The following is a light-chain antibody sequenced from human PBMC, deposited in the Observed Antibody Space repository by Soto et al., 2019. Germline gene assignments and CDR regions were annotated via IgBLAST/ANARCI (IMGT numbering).Light chain of an antibody. V-gene: IGKV1-39*01. CDR2: AAS. Sequence: IQLTQAPSSLSASVGDRVTITCRASQSISSYLNWYQQKPGKAPKLLIYAASSLQSGVPSRFSGSGYGTDFTLTITSLQSEDFAIYYCQQSYSSPRTFGQGTKVDIK. J-gene: IGKJ1*01. CDR3: QQSYSSPRT. CDR1: QSISSY.